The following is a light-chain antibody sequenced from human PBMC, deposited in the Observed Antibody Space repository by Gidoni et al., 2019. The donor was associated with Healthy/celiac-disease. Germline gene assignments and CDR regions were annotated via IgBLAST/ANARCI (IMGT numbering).Light chain of an antibody. CDR3: QQRSNWPPMYT. J-gene: IGKJ2*01. CDR1: QSVSSY. CDR2: DAS. V-gene: IGKV3-11*02. Sequence: VLTQSPATLSLSPGERATLSCRASQSVSSYLAWYQQKPGQAPRLLIYDASNRATGIPARFSGGGSGRDFTLTISSLEPEEFAVYYCQQRSNWPPMYTFGQGTKLEIK.